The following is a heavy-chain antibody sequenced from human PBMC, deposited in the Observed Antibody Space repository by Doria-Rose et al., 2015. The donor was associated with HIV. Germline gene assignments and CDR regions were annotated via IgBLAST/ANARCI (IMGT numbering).Heavy chain of an antibody. CDR1: GVSLSSPGMG. CDR3: ARIKSSRWYHKYYFDF. CDR2: IFSDDER. J-gene: IGHJ4*02. D-gene: IGHD6-13*01. Sequence: SGPVLVKPTETLTLTCTVSGVSLSSPGMGVSWIRQPPGKALEWLANIFSDDERSYKTSLKSRLSISRHTSKSQVVLTMTDMDPVDTATYYCARIKSSRWYHKYYFDFWGQGTLVIVS. V-gene: IGHV2-26*01.